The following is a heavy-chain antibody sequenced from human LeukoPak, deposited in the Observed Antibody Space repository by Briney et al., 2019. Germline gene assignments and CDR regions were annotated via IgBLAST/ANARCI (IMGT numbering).Heavy chain of an antibody. CDR1: GGSISSFY. J-gene: IGHJ4*02. CDR3: AREVVIAATYDY. Sequence: SETLSLTCTVSGGSISSFYWSWIRQPAGKGLEWIGRIYSSGNTNYNPSFKSRVTMSVDTSKNQFSLKLSSVTAADTAVYYCAREVVIAATYDYWGQGTLVTVSS. V-gene: IGHV4-4*07. D-gene: IGHD2-15*01. CDR2: IYSSGNT.